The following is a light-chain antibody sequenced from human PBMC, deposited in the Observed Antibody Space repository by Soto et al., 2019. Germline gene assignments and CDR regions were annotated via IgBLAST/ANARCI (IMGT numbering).Light chain of an antibody. CDR1: QSVSSN. V-gene: IGKV3-15*01. Sequence: EIVMTQSPATLSVSPGERATLSCRASQSVSSNLAWYQQKPGQAPRLLIYGASTRATGIPARFSGSGSGTEFTLTISSLQSEDFAVYYCQQYYNLPTWTFCQGTKVDIK. J-gene: IGKJ1*01. CDR3: QQYYNLPTWT. CDR2: GAS.